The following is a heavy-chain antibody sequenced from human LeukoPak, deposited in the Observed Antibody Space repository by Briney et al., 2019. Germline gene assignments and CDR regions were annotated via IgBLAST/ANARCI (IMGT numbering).Heavy chain of an antibody. V-gene: IGHV3-23*01. J-gene: IGHJ5*02. CDR1: GFTFSSYA. Sequence: SGGSLRLSCAASGFTFSSYAMSWVRQAPGKGLEWVSAISGSGDSTYYADSVKGRFTISRDNSKSTLYLQMNSLRAEDTAVYYCARQSGSYQNWFDPWGQGTLVTVSS. D-gene: IGHD3-10*01. CDR3: ARQSGSYQNWFDP. CDR2: ISGSGDST.